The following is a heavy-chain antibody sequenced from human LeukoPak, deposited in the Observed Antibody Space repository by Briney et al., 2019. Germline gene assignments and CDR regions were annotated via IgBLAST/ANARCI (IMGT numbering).Heavy chain of an antibody. J-gene: IGHJ3*02. D-gene: IGHD1-26*01. CDR1: GFTFTKYW. Sequence: DSLRLSCAASGFTFTKYWMTWVRQAPGKGLEWIGEINHSGSTNYNPSLKSRVTISVDTSKNQFSLRLSSVTAADTAVYYCARHLPISGSSPDAFDIWGQGTMVTVSS. V-gene: IGHV4-34*01. CDR3: ARHLPISGSSPDAFDI. CDR2: INHSGST.